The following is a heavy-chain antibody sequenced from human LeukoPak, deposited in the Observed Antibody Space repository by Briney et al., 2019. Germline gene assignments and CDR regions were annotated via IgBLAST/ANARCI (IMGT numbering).Heavy chain of an antibody. CDR1: GFTFSNYA. D-gene: IGHD3-9*01. J-gene: IGHJ2*01. Sequence: GRSLRLSCAASGFTFSNYAMTWVRQAPGKGLEWVSAISGTGGSTYYADSVKGRFTISRDSSKNTLYLQMNSLRAEDTAVYYCAKRHLTAVQRYFDLWGRGTLVTVSS. V-gene: IGHV3-23*01. CDR2: ISGTGGST. CDR3: AKRHLTAVQRYFDL.